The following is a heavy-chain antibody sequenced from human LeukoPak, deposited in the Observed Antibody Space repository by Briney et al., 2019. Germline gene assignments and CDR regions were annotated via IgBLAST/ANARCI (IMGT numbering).Heavy chain of an antibody. V-gene: IGHV4-39*01. CDR3: ARHSGSYLKSALHI. D-gene: IGHD1-26*01. Sequence: SETLSLTCTVSGGSISTYQWTWIRQPPGKGLEWIGSMYYSGSTYYNPSLKSRVTISVDTSKNQFSLELTSVTAADTAVYYCARHSGSYLKSALHIWGQGTMVTVSS. J-gene: IGHJ3*02. CDR2: MYYSGST. CDR1: GGSISTYQ.